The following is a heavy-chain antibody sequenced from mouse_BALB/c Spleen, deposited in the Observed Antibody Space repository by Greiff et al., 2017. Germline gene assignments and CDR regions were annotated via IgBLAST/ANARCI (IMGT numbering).Heavy chain of an antibody. CDR3: ARDSTTAGDY. V-gene: IGHV5-17*02. D-gene: IGHD1-2*01. CDR1: GFTFSSFG. Sequence: EVQLVESGGGLVQPGGSRKLSCAASGFTFSSFGMHWVRQAPEKGLEWVAYISSGSSTIYYADTVKGRFTISRDNPKNSLFLQMTSLRSEDTAMYYCARDSTTAGDYWGQGTTLTVSS. J-gene: IGHJ2*01. CDR2: ISSGSSTI.